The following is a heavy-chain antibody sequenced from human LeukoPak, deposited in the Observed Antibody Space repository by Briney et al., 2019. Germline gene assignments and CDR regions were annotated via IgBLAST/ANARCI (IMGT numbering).Heavy chain of an antibody. J-gene: IGHJ4*02. D-gene: IGHD4-17*01. CDR2: INHSGYT. Sequence: SETLSLTCAVSGVSFNNYYWSWVRQAPGKGLEWIGEINHSGYTNDSPSLKSRVTLSIDTSRKQFSLNLRSVTVADTGIYYCTRMTTGHDYWGQGTLVTVSS. CDR3: TRMTTGHDY. V-gene: IGHV4-34*01. CDR1: GVSFNNYY.